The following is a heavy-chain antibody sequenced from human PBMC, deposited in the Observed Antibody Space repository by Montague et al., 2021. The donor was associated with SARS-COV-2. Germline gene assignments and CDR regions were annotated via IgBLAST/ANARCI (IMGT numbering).Heavy chain of an antibody. V-gene: IGHV2-70*11. CDR2: IDWDDDK. J-gene: IGHJ3*02. Sequence: TLSLTCTVSGAFITSHYWSWIRQPPGKALEWLARIDWDDDKYYSTSLKTRLTISKDTSKNQVVLTMTNMDPVDTATYYCARTYVPGAFDIWGQGTMVTVSS. CDR3: ARTYVPGAFDI. CDR1: GAFITSHYW. D-gene: IGHD1-14*01.